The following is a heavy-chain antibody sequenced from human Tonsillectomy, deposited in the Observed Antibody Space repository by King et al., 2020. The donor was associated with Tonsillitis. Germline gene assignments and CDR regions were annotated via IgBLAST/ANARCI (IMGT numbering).Heavy chain of an antibody. V-gene: IGHV3-9*01. CDR2: ISWNSGNM. CDR1: GFTFDDYV. J-gene: IGHJ4*02. D-gene: IGHD3-9*01. Sequence: VQLVESGGGLVQPGRSLRLSCAASGFTFDDYVMHWVRQAPGKGLEWVSGISWNSGNMGYADSVKGRFTISRDNAKNSLYLQMNSLRPEDTALDYCAKDLNYFDILTGYFGHRGQGTLVTVS. CDR3: AKDLNYFDILTGYFGH.